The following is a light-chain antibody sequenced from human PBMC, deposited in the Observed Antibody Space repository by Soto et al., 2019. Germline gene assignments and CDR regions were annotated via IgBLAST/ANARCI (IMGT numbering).Light chain of an antibody. J-gene: IGKJ4*01. CDR2: DAS. V-gene: IGKV3-20*01. Sequence: EFGLSQSPCTLSLSPGERATLSCRASQTVRNNYSAWYQQKPGQAPRLLIYDASSRATGIPDRFSGGGSGTDFTLTISSLEPEDFAVYYCQQFSSYPLTFGGGTKVDIK. CDR1: QTVRNNY. CDR3: QQFSSYPLT.